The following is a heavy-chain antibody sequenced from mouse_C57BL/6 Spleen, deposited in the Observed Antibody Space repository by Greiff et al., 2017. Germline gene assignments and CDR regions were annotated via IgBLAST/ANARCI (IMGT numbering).Heavy chain of an antibody. V-gene: IGHV1-26*01. Sequence: EVQLQQSGPELVKPGASVKISCKASGYTFTDYYMNWVKQSHGKSLEWIGDINPNNGGTSYNQKLKGKATLTVDKSSSTAYMELRSLTSEDSAVYYCASYYGRSYNYWGQGTTLTVSS. D-gene: IGHD1-1*01. CDR3: ASYYGRSYNY. J-gene: IGHJ2*01. CDR2: INPNNGGT. CDR1: GYTFTDYY.